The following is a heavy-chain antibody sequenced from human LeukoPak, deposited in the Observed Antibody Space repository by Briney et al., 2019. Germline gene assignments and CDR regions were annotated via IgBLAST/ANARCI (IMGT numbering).Heavy chain of an antibody. D-gene: IGHD2-15*01. CDR1: GFTFSSYS. CDR2: ISSSSSYI. CDR3: ARHKVDCSGGSCYSSYFDY. V-gene: IGHV3-21*01. Sequence: GGSLRLSCAASGFTFSSYSMNWVRQAPGKGLEWVSSISSSSSYIYYADSVKGRFTISRDDAKNSLYLQMNSLRAEDTAVYYCARHKVDCSGGSCYSSYFDYWGQGTLVTVSS. J-gene: IGHJ4*02.